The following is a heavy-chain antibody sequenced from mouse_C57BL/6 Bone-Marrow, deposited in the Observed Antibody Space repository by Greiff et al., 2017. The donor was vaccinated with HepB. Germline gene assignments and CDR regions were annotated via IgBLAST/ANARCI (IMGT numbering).Heavy chain of an antibody. V-gene: IGHV1-52*01. CDR3: AREGIYDGYYYAMDY. J-gene: IGHJ4*01. D-gene: IGHD2-3*01. CDR1: GYTFTSYW. CDR2: IDPSDSET. Sequence: VQLQQPGAELVRPGSSVKLSCKASGYTFTSYWMHWVKQRPIQGLEWIGNIDPSDSETHYNQKFKDKATLTVDKSSSTAYMQLSSLTSEDTAIYYCAREGIYDGYYYAMDYWGQGTSVTVSS.